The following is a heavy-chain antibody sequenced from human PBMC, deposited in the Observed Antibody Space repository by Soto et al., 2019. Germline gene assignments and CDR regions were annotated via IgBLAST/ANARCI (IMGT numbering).Heavy chain of an antibody. J-gene: IGHJ4*02. CDR3: ARGSRYFDSSPFDY. V-gene: IGHV4-59*01. CDR1: GGSISSYY. Sequence: SETLSLTCTVSGGSISSYYWSWIRQPPGKGLEWIGYIYYSGSTNYNPSLKSRVTISVDTSKNQFSLKLSSVTAADTAVYYCARGSRYFDSSPFDYWGRGTLVTVSS. CDR2: IYYSGST. D-gene: IGHD3-9*01.